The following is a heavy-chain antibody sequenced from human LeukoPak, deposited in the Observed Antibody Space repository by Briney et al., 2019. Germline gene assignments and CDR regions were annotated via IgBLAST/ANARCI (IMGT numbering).Heavy chain of an antibody. J-gene: IGHJ4*02. CDR2: IAAAGGDT. V-gene: IGHV3-23*01. Sequence: GGSLRLSCAASGFTFSTYVMIWVRQAPGKGLEWVSAIAAAGGDTYYADSVKGRFTISRDNSKNTLYLQMNNLRVEDTAVYYCAKGAVSSSPGYSFDYWGQGTLVTVSS. CDR3: AKGAVSSSPGYSFDY. CDR1: GFTFSTYV. D-gene: IGHD6-13*01.